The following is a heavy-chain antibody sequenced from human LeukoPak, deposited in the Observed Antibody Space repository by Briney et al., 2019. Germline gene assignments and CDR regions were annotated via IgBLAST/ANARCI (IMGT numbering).Heavy chain of an antibody. Sequence: PGGSLRLSCAASGFTVSSNYMSWVRQAPGKGLEWVSVIYSGGSTYYADSVKGRFTISRDNSKNTLYLQMNSLRAEDTAVYYCARDSDGSGWYYHYYYGMDVWGQGTTVAVSS. V-gene: IGHV3-66*01. CDR3: ARDSDGSGWYYHYYYGMDV. CDR2: IYSGGST. J-gene: IGHJ6*02. D-gene: IGHD6-19*01. CDR1: GFTVSSNY.